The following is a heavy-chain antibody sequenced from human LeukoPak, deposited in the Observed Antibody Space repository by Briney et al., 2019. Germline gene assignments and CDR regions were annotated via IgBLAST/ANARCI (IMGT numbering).Heavy chain of an antibody. J-gene: IGHJ4*02. CDR2: ISGSGGGT. Sequence: GGSLRLSCAVSGITLSNYGMSWVRPAPGKGLEWVAVISGSGGGTNYADSVKGRFTISRDNPKNTLYLQMNSLRAEDTAVYFCAKRGVVIRVILVGFHKEAYYFDSWGQGALVTVSS. V-gene: IGHV3-23*01. CDR3: AKRGVVIRVILVGFHKEAYYFDS. D-gene: IGHD3-22*01. CDR1: GITLSNYG.